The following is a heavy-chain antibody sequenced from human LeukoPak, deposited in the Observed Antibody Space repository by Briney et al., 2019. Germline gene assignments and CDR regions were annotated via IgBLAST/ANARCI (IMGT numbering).Heavy chain of an antibody. D-gene: IGHD6-19*01. CDR3: ARVEQWLAGDFDY. J-gene: IGHJ4*02. V-gene: IGHV3-30-3*01. CDR2: ISYDGSNK. Sequence: PGGSLRLSCGASGFTFSRYAMPWVRQAPGKVLELVAVISYDGSNKNYADSVKGRFTISRDNLKNTLYLQMNSLRVEDTAVYYCARVEQWLAGDFDYWGQGTLVTVSS. CDR1: GFTFSRYA.